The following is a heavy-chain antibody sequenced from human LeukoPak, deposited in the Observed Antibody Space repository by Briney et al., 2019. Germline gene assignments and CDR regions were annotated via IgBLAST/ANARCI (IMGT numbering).Heavy chain of an antibody. J-gene: IGHJ6*03. D-gene: IGHD3-10*01. CDR1: GYSISSGYY. V-gene: IGHV4-38-2*02. Sequence: SETLSLTCTVSGYSISSGYYWGWIRQPPGKGLEWIGSIYHSGSTYYNPSLKSRVTISVDTSKNQFSLKLGSVTAADTAVYYCARNLWYYYYYMDVWGKGTTVTVSS. CDR2: IYHSGST. CDR3: ARNLWYYYYYMDV.